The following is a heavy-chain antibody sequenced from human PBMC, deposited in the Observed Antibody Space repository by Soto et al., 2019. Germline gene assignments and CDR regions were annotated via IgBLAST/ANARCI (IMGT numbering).Heavy chain of an antibody. D-gene: IGHD3-10*01. J-gene: IGHJ4*02. CDR3: VGGQYYFDY. Sequence: QVQLVESGGGVVQPGGSLRLSCVASGFPFTSYGMHWVREGPDKGLEWVAIISYDGSDKYYADSVKGRFTISRDNSKNILYLQMNSLRPEDTALYYCVGGQYYFDYRGQGTLVIVSS. V-gene: IGHV3-30*03. CDR1: GFPFTSYG. CDR2: ISYDGSDK.